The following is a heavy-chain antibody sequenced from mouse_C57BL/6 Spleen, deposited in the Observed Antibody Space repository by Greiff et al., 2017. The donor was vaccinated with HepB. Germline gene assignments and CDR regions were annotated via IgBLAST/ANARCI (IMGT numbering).Heavy chain of an antibody. D-gene: IGHD3-2*02. V-gene: IGHV1-5*01. Sequence: VQLQQSGTVLARPGASVKMSCKTSGYTFTSYWMHWVKQRPGQGLEWIGAIYPGNSDTSYNQKFKGKAKLTAVTSASTAYMELSSLTNEDSAVYYCTSGDSSGYVFAYWGQGTLVTVSA. J-gene: IGHJ3*01. CDR2: IYPGNSDT. CDR3: TSGDSSGYVFAY. CDR1: GYTFTSYW.